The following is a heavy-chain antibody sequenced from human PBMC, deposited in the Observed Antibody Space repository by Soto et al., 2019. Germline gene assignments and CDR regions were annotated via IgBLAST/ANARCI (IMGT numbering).Heavy chain of an antibody. CDR3: ARGYGENYYYGMDV. V-gene: IGHV1-69*13. D-gene: IGHD4-17*01. CDR2: IIPIFGTA. CDR1: GGTFSSYA. Sequence: ASVQVSCKASGGTFSSYAISWVRQAPGQGLEWMGGIIPIFGTANYAQKFQGRVTITADESTSTAYMELSSLRSEDTAVYYCARGYGENYYYGMDVWGQGTTVTVSS. J-gene: IGHJ6*02.